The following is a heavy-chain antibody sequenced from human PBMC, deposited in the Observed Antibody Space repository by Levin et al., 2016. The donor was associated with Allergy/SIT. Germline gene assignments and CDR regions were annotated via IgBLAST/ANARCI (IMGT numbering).Heavy chain of an antibody. D-gene: IGHD2-15*01. Sequence: ASVKVSCKASGYTFTSYYMHWVRQAPGQGLEWMGIINPSGGSTSYAQKFQGRVTMTRDTSASTAYMELSSLRSEDTAVYYCARELPPDIVVVVAATNWFDPWGQGTLVTVSS. CDR2: INPSGGST. CDR3: ARELPPDIVVVVAATNWFDP. J-gene: IGHJ5*02. V-gene: IGHV1-46*01. CDR1: GYTFTSYY.